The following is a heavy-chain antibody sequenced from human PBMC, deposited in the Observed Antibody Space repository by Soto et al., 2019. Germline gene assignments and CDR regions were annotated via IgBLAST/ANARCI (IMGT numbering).Heavy chain of an antibody. D-gene: IGHD6-13*01. Sequence: QVQLVQSGAEVKKPGASVKVSCKASGYTFTSYGISWVRQAPGQGLEWMGWISAYNGNTNYAQKLQGRVPMTTDTSTSTAYMELRSLRSDDTAVYYCARDRSSSSWYDYYYYGMDVWGQGTTVTVSS. V-gene: IGHV1-18*01. CDR3: ARDRSSSSWYDYYYYGMDV. CDR1: GYTFTSYG. CDR2: ISAYNGNT. J-gene: IGHJ6*02.